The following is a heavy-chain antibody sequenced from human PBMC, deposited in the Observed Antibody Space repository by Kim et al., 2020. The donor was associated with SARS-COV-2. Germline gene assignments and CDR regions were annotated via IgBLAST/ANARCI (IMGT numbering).Heavy chain of an antibody. CDR3: ARDKAEAGSSPYWYFDR. CDR2: VSSNGRS. V-gene: IGHV4-59*01. Sequence: SETLSLTCTVSGSSMSTFFWSWLRQPPGKGLEWIGYVSSNGRSTYNPSLKSRVAMSVDRSKDQLSLTLTSVTAADTAVYYCARDKAEAGSSPYWYFDRWGRGTLVTVSS. J-gene: IGHJ2*01. D-gene: IGHD3-10*01. CDR1: GSSMSTFF.